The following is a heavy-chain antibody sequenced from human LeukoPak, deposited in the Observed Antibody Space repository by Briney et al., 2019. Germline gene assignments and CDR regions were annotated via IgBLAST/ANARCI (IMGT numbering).Heavy chain of an antibody. J-gene: IGHJ4*02. V-gene: IGHV4-30-4*01. Sequence: KSSETLSLTCTVSGGSISSGDYYWSWIRQPPGKGLEWIGYIYYSGSTYYNPSLKSRVTISVDTSKNQFSLKLSSVTATDTAVYYCASSGYSYGYTRFDYWGQGTLVTVSS. CDR2: IYYSGST. D-gene: IGHD5-18*01. CDR1: GGSISSGDYY. CDR3: ASSGYSYGYTRFDY.